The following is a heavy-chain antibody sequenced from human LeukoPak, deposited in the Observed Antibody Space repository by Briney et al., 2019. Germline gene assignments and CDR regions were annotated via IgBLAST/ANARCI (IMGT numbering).Heavy chain of an antibody. Sequence: PSETLSLTCAVYRGSFTGYYWSWIRQPPGKGRGWIGEINHIGSINNNPSLKSRVTISVDTSKNQFSLKLSSVTAADTAVYYCARKNKYYDILTGYWRFDYWGQGTLVTVSS. CDR3: ARKNKYYDILTGYWRFDY. CDR2: INHIGSI. D-gene: IGHD3-9*01. CDR1: RGSFTGYY. J-gene: IGHJ4*02. V-gene: IGHV4-34*01.